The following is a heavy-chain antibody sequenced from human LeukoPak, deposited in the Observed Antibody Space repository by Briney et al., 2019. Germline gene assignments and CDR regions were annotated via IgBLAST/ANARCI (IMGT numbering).Heavy chain of an antibody. Sequence: GGSLRLSCAASGFTFSSYSMNWVRQAPGKGLEWVSSISSSSSAIYYADSVRGRFTISRDNAKNSLYLQMNSLRAEDTALYYCARDIGVWGTYRRGAFDYWGQGILVTVSS. CDR1: GFTFSSYS. CDR3: ARDIGVWGTYRRGAFDY. D-gene: IGHD3-16*02. V-gene: IGHV3-21*04. J-gene: IGHJ4*02. CDR2: ISSSSSAI.